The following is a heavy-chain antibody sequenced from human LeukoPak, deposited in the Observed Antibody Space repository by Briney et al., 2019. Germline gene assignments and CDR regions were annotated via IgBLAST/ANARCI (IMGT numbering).Heavy chain of an antibody. CDR2: IYYSGST. Sequence: SETLSLTCTVSGGSISSYYWSWIRQPPGKGLEWIGYIYYSGSTNYNPSLKSRVTISVDTSKNQFSLKLSSVTAADTAVYYCARATWELLDHWGQGTLVTVSS. CDR3: ARATWELLDH. D-gene: IGHD1-26*01. V-gene: IGHV4-59*01. J-gene: IGHJ4*02. CDR1: GGSISSYY.